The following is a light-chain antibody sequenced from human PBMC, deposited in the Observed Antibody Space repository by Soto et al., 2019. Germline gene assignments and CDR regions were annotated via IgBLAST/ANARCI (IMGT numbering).Light chain of an antibody. V-gene: IGKV1-9*01. CDR2: GAF. CDR3: QQLNTYLPIT. CDR1: QDISSY. Sequence: DIQLTQSPSFLSASLGDRVTITCRASQDISSYLAWYQQKPGKAPKLLIYGAFTLQSGVPSRFSGSGSGTEFTLTISSLQPEDSATYYCQQLNTYLPITFGQGTRLEIK. J-gene: IGKJ5*01.